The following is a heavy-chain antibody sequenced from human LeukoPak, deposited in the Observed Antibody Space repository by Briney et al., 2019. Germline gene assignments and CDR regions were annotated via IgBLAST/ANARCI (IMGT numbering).Heavy chain of an antibody. CDR3: ARGSRLRTYYYYYMDV. Sequence: ASVKVSCKASGYTFTGYYMHWVRQAPGQGLEWMGWINPNSGGTNYAQKFQGRVTMTRDTSISTAYMELSRLRSEDTAVYYCARGSRLRTYYYYYMDVWGKGTTVTISS. D-gene: IGHD5-12*01. CDR1: GYTFTGYY. J-gene: IGHJ6*03. CDR2: INPNSGGT. V-gene: IGHV1-2*02.